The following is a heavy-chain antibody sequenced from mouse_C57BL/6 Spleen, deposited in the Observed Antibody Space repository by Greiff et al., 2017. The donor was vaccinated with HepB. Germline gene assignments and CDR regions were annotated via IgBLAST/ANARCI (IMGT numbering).Heavy chain of an antibody. V-gene: IGHV1-7*01. J-gene: IGHJ2*01. CDR2: MNPSSGYT. D-gene: IGHD1-1*01. CDR1: GYTFTSYW. CDR3: ATSPYGSRTDFDN. Sequence: VQRVESGAELAKPGASVKLSCKASGYTFTSYWMHWVKQRPGQGLEWIGYMNPSSGYTKYNQTFKDKATLTADKSSSTAYMHLISLTYEHSAVYYCATSPYGSRTDFDNWGQGTTLTVSS.